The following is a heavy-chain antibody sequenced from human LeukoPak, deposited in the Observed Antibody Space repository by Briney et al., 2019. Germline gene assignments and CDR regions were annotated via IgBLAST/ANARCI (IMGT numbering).Heavy chain of an antibody. D-gene: IGHD1-26*01. CDR3: ATIYHLSKNGSYNVAGLQNY. CDR2: INHSGST. V-gene: IGHV4-34*01. CDR1: GGSFSGYY. Sequence: PSETLSLTCAVYGGSFSGYYWSWIRQPPGKGLEWIGEINHSGSTNYNPSLKSRVTISVDTSKNQFSLKLSSVTAADTAVYYCATIYHLSKNGSYNVAGLQNYWGQGTLVTVSS. J-gene: IGHJ4*02.